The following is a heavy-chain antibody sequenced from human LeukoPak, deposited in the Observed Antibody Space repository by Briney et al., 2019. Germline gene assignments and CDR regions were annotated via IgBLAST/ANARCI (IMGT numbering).Heavy chain of an antibody. D-gene: IGHD4-11*01. CDR2: IHYSGST. CDR3: ARRVLTTVTTIGDYFDF. J-gene: IGHJ4*02. V-gene: IGHV4-39*02. Sequence: SETLSLTCTVSGDSISSSSYSWGWIRQPPGKGLEWIGTIHYSGSTYYNPSLKSRVAISVDTSKNHFSLNLNSVTAADAAVYYCARRVLTTVTTIGDYFDFWGQGTLVTVSS. CDR1: GDSISSSSYS.